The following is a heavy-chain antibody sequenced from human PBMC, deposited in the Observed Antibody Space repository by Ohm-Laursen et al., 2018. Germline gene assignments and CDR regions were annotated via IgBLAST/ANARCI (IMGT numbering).Heavy chain of an antibody. D-gene: IGHD6-13*01. CDR2: IYYSGST. J-gene: IGHJ4*02. V-gene: IGHV4-59*01. Sequence: SDTLSLTCTVSGGSISSYYWSWIRQPPGKGLEWIGYIYYSGSTNYNPSLKSRVTMSVDTSKNQFSLKLSSVTAADTAVYYCARDNRKSSSWYQDYWGQGTLVTVSS. CDR1: GGSISSYY. CDR3: ARDNRKSSSWYQDY.